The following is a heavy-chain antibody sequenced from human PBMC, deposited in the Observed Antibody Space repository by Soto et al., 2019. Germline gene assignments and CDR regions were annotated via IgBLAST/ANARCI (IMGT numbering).Heavy chain of an antibody. D-gene: IGHD2-15*01. CDR2: IYYSGST. CDR3: ARAELGYCSGGSCYSGGIRFDP. CDR1: GGSISRGGYY. V-gene: IGHV4-31*03. J-gene: IGHJ5*02. Sequence: QVQLQESGPGLVKPSQTLSLTCTVSGGSISRGGYYWSWIRQHPGKGLEWIGYIYYSGSTYYNPSLKSRVTISVDTSKNQFSLKLSSVTAADTAVYYCARAELGYCSGGSCYSGGIRFDPWGQGTLVTVSS.